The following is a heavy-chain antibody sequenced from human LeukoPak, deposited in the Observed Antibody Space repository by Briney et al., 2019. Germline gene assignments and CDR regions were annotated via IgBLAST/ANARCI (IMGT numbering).Heavy chain of an antibody. Sequence: SETLSLTCTVSGGSISSGDYYWSWIRQPPGKGLEWIGYIYYSGSTYYNPSLKSRVTISVDTSKNQFSLKLSSVTAADTAVYYCARRLEYSSSSGWFDPWGQGTLVTVSS. CDR1: GGSISSGDYY. D-gene: IGHD6-6*01. J-gene: IGHJ5*02. CDR2: IYYSGST. V-gene: IGHV4-30-4*08. CDR3: ARRLEYSSSSGWFDP.